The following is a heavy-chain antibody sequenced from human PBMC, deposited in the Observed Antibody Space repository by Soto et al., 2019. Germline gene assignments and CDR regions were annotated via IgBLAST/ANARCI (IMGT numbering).Heavy chain of an antibody. V-gene: IGHV3-33*01. CDR1: GFTFSSYG. J-gene: IGHJ6*02. D-gene: IGHD1-26*01. Sequence: QVQLVESGGGVVQPGRSLRLSCAASGFTFSSYGMHWVRQAPGKGLEWVAVIWYDGSNKYYADSVKGRFTISRDNSKNTLYLQMNSLRAEDTAVYYCASPLGATYYYYYYGMDVWGQGTTVTVSS. CDR2: IWYDGSNK. CDR3: ASPLGATYYYYYYGMDV.